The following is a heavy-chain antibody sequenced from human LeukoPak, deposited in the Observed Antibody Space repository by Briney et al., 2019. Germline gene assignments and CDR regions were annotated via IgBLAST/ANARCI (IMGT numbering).Heavy chain of an antibody. CDR1: GGSISSSSYY. J-gene: IGHJ4*02. CDR2: IYYSGST. V-gene: IGHV4-61*05. D-gene: IGHD6-19*01. Sequence: SETLSLTCTVSGGSISSSSYYWGWIRQPPGKGLEWIGYIYYSGSTNYNPSLKSRVTISVDMSKNQFSLKLSSVTAADTAVYYCARGQWLGHTDYWGQGTLVTVSS. CDR3: ARGQWLGHTDY.